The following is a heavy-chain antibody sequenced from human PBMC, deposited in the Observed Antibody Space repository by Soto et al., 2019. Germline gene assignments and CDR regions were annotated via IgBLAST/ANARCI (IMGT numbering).Heavy chain of an antibody. CDR1: GFTFSSYA. CDR3: AKVSDYYDSSGYPIPYYYYSMDV. D-gene: IGHD3-22*01. CDR2: ISGSGGST. J-gene: IGHJ6*02. Sequence: PGGSLRLSCAASGFTFSSYAMSWVRHAPGKGLEWVSPISGSGGSTYYADSVKGRFTICRDNSKNTLYLQMNSLRAEDTAVYYCAKVSDYYDSSGYPIPYYYYSMDVWGQGTTVIVCS. V-gene: IGHV3-23*01.